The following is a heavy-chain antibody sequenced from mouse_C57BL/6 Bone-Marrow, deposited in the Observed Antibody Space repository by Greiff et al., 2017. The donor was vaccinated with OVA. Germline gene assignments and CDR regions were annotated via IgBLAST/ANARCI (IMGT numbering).Heavy chain of an antibody. Sequence: QVQLKQSGPELVKPGASVKISCKASGYAFSSSWMNWVKQRPGKGLEWIGRIYPGDGDTNYNGKFKGKATLTADKSSSTAYMQLSSLTSEDSAVYFCARFPITTVVPPWYFDVWGTGTTVTVSS. CDR1: GYAFSSSW. V-gene: IGHV1-82*01. D-gene: IGHD1-1*01. J-gene: IGHJ1*03. CDR2: IYPGDGDT. CDR3: ARFPITTVVPPWYFDV.